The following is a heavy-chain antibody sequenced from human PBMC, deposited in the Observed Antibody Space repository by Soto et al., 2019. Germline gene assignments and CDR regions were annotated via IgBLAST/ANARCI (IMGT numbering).Heavy chain of an antibody. CDR3: ARGDYDFWSGYGVWRSRHMDV. J-gene: IGHJ6*02. CDR1: GFTFSSYG. CDR2: IWYDGSNK. Sequence: GGSLRLSCAASGFTFSSYGMHWVRQAPGKGLEWVAVIWYDGSNKYYADSVKGRFTISRDNSKNTLYLQMNSLRAEDTAVYYCARGDYDFWSGYGVWRSRHMDVWGQGTTVTVSS. V-gene: IGHV3-33*01. D-gene: IGHD3-3*01.